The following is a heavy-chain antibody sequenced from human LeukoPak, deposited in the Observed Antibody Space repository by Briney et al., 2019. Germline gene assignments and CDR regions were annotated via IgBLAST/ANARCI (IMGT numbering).Heavy chain of an antibody. V-gene: IGHV3-66*02. CDR3: ARDPGRDGYTQFDY. D-gene: IGHD5-24*01. Sequence: GGSLRLSCAASGFTVSSNYMSWVRQAPGKGLEWVSVIYSGGSTYYADSVKGRFTISRDNSKNTLYLQMNSLRAEGTAVYYCARDPGRDGYTQFDYWGQETLVIVAS. CDR1: GFTVSSNY. CDR2: IYSGGST. J-gene: IGHJ4*02.